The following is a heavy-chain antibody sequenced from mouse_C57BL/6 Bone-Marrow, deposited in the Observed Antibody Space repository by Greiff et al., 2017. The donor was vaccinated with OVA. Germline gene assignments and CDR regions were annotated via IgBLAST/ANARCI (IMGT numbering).Heavy chain of an antibody. J-gene: IGHJ1*03. Sequence: EVNVVESGGGLVQPGGSMKLSCAASGFTFSDAWMDWVRQSPEKGLEWVAEIRNKANNHATYYAESVKGRFTISRDDSKSSVYLQMNSLRAEDTGIYYCTRYYFGFWYFDVWGTGTTVTVSS. D-gene: IGHD1-1*01. V-gene: IGHV6-6*01. CDR3: TRYYFGFWYFDV. CDR1: GFTFSDAW. CDR2: IRNKANNHAT.